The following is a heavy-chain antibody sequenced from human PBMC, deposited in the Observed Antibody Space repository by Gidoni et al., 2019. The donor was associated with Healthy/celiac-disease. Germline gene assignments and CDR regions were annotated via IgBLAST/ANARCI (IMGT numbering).Heavy chain of an antibody. J-gene: IGHJ5*02. CDR1: GGSFSGYY. CDR2: INHSGST. D-gene: IGHD6-6*01. V-gene: IGHV4-34*01. CDR3: ARGKRSIAARGRHNWFDP. Sequence: QVQLQQWGAGLLKPSETLSLTCAVYGGSFSGYYWSWIRQPPGKGLEWIGEINHSGSTNYNPSLKSRVTISVDTSKNQFSLKLSSVTAADTAVYYCARGKRSIAARGRHNWFDPWGQGTLVTVSS.